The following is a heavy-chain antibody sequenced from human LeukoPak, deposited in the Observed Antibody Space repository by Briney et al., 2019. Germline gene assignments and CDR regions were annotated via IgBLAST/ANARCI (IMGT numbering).Heavy chain of an antibody. CDR2: ISGSGGST. Sequence: GGSLRLSCAASGFTFSSYAMSWVRQAPGKGLEWVSAISGSGGSTYYADSVKGRFTISRDNSKNTLYLQMNSLRAEDTAVYYCAKDRPTVYSSSWLHFLDSWGQGTLVTVSS. V-gene: IGHV3-23*01. D-gene: IGHD6-13*01. J-gene: IGHJ4*02. CDR3: AKDRPTVYSSSWLHFLDS. CDR1: GFTFSSYA.